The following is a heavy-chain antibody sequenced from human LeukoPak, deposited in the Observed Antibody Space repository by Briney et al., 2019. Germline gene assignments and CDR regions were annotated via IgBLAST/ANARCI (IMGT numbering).Heavy chain of an antibody. J-gene: IGHJ4*02. D-gene: IGHD5-24*01. CDR3: ARGGDGYFDY. Sequence: SETLSLTCTVSGGSISGYYWSWIRQPPGKRLEWIGYISYSGSTNYNPSLKSRVTISVDTSKNQFSPKLSSVTAADTAVYYCARGGDGYFDYWGQGTLVTVSS. V-gene: IGHV4-59*01. CDR2: ISYSGST. CDR1: GGSISGYY.